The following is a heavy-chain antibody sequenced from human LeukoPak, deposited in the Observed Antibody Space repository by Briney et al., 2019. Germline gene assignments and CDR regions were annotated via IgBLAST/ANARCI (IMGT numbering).Heavy chain of an antibody. CDR2: IYYSGST. V-gene: IGHV4-39*01. J-gene: IGHJ4*02. D-gene: IGHD3-10*01. Sequence: SETLSLTCTVSGGSISSSSYYWGWIRQPPGKGLEWIGSIYYSGSTYYNPSLKSRVTISVDTSKNQFSLKLSSVTVADTAVYYCARPYGSGRYFDYWGQGTLVTVSS. CDR3: ARPYGSGRYFDY. CDR1: GGSISSSSYY.